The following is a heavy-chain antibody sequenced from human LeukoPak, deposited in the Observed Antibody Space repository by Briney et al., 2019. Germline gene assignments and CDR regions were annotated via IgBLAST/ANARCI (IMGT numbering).Heavy chain of an antibody. D-gene: IGHD3-22*01. Sequence: PGGSLRLSCAASGFTFSSYAMHWVRQTPGKGLEWVAVISYDGSNKYYADSVKGRFTISRDNSKNTLYLQMNSLRAEDTAVYYCARDGYHYDSSGYYFKDWGEGTLVTVSS. CDR1: GFTFSSYA. V-gene: IGHV3-30*04. CDR3: ARDGYHYDSSGYYFKD. J-gene: IGHJ1*01. CDR2: ISYDGSNK.